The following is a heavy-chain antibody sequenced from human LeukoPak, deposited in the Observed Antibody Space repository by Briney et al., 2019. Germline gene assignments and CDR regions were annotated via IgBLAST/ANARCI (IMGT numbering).Heavy chain of an antibody. V-gene: IGHV4-59*01. D-gene: IGHD3-22*01. J-gene: IGHJ4*02. CDR3: ARGRYDSRGYYYYDY. Sequence: SETLSLTCTVSGASISSYYWSWIRQPPGKGLEWIGDIYYSGSTNYNPSLKSRITISVDTSKNQFSLKLSSVTAADTAVYYCARGRYDSRGYYYYDYWGRGTLVTVSS. CDR2: IYYSGST. CDR1: GASISSYY.